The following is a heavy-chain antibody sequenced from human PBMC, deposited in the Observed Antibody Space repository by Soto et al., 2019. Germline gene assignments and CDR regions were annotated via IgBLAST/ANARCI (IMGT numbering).Heavy chain of an antibody. CDR3: ARDPRRGSYSGDHFDY. V-gene: IGHV1-2*02. Sequence: QVQLVQSGAEVKKPGASVKVSCKASGYTFTGYYMHWVRQAPGQGLELMGWINPNSGGTNYAQKFQGRVTMTRDTSISTAYMELSRLRSDDTAVYYCARDPRRGSYSGDHFDYWGQGTLVTVSS. D-gene: IGHD1-26*01. CDR1: GYTFTGYY. J-gene: IGHJ4*02. CDR2: INPNSGGT.